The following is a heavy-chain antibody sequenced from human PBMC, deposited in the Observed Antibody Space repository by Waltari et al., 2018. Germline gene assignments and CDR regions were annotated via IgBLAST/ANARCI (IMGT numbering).Heavy chain of an antibody. V-gene: IGHV3-30-3*01. D-gene: IGHD1-26*01. CDR2: ISYDGSNK. CDR3: AGGGSYYYYYYMDV. Sequence: QVQLVESGGGVVQPGRSLRLSCAAPGFTFSSYSMIWVRQDPGKGLEWVAVISYDGSNKYYADAVKGRFTISRDNSKNTLYLKMNSLGAEDTAVYYCAGGGSYYYYYYMDVWGKGTTVTVSS. CDR1: GFTFSSYS. J-gene: IGHJ6*03.